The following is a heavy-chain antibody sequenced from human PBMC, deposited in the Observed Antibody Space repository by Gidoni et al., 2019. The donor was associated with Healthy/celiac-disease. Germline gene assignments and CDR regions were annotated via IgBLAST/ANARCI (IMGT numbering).Heavy chain of an antibody. CDR1: GCTVSSNY. Sequence: EVQLVESGGGLVQPGGSLRLSCAASGCTVSSNYMSWVRQAPGKGLEWVSVIYSGGSTYYADSVKGRFTISRDNSKNTLYLQMNSLRAEDTTVYYCARDRRYYDSSGYMFDYWGQGTLVTVSS. J-gene: IGHJ4*02. CDR2: IYSGGST. D-gene: IGHD3-22*01. V-gene: IGHV3-66*01. CDR3: ARDRRYYDSSGYMFDY.